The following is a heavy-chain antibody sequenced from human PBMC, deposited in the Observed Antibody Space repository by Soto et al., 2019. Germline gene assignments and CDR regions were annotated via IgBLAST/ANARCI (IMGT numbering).Heavy chain of an antibody. D-gene: IGHD3-3*01. J-gene: IGHJ4*02. V-gene: IGHV3-7*01. Sequence: GGSLRLSCAASGFTFSSYWMSWVRQAPGKGLEWVANIKQDGSEKYYVDSVKGRFTISRDNAKNSLYLQMNSLRAEDTAVYYCARKRRDFWSGYYYFDYWGQGTLVTVSS. CDR2: IKQDGSEK. CDR1: GFTFSSYW. CDR3: ARKRRDFWSGYYYFDY.